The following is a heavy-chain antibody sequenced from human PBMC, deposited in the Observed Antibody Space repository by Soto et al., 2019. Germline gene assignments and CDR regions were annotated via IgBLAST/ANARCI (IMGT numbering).Heavy chain of an antibody. CDR2: ISSSSSTI. V-gene: IGHV3-48*02. D-gene: IGHD3-22*01. CDR1: GFTFSSYS. Sequence: EVQLVESGGGLVQPGGSLRLSCAASGFTFSSYSMNWVRQAPGKGLEWVSYISSSSSTIYYADSVKGRFTISRDNATNSLDLQMNSLRDEDTAVYYCARDYYDSSGYLGLLDYWGQGTLVTVSS. CDR3: ARDYYDSSGYLGLLDY. J-gene: IGHJ4*02.